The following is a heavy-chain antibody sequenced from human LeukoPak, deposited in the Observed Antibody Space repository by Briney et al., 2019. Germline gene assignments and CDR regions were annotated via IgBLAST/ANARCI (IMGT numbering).Heavy chain of an antibody. J-gene: IGHJ4*02. Sequence: GGSLRLSCAAPGFSFSSNWMGWVRQAPGKGLVWVSRMSSDSTRSSHADSVKGRFTISRDNAKKMVYLQMNSLRVEDSAVYCCAAGPSSNGHQLPYWGQGTLVTVSS. CDR1: GFSFSSNW. D-gene: IGHD4-11*01. V-gene: IGHV3-74*01. CDR2: MSSDSTRS. CDR3: AAGPSSNGHQLPY.